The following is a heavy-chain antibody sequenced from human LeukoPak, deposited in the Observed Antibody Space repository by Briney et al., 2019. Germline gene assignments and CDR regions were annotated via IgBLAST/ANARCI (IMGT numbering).Heavy chain of an antibody. J-gene: IGHJ5*02. Sequence: PGGSLRLSCAASGFTFSSYAMSWVRQAPGKGLEWVSAISGSGGSTYYAHSAKGRFTTSRDNSKNTLYLQMNSLRAEDTAVYYCAAGRPISMIVVYFTWGQGTLVTVSS. V-gene: IGHV3-23*01. CDR1: GFTFSSYA. CDR3: AAGRPISMIVVYFT. CDR2: ISGSGGST. D-gene: IGHD3-22*01.